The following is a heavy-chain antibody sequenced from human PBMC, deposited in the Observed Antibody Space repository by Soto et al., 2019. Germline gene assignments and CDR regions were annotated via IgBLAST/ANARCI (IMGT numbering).Heavy chain of an antibody. CDR3: AREDRVLCSSTSCYDYYYMDV. J-gene: IGHJ6*03. CDR2: IKQDGSEK. Sequence: PGGSLRLSCAASGFTFSSYWMSWVRQAPGKGLEWVANIKQDGSEKYYVDSVKGRFTISRDNAKNSLYLQMNSLRAEDTAVYYCAREDRVLCSSTSCYDYYYMDVWGKGTTVTVSS. D-gene: IGHD2-2*01. CDR1: GFTFSSYW. V-gene: IGHV3-7*01.